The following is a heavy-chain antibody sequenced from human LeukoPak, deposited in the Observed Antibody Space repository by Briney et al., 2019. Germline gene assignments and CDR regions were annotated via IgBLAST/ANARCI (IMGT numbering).Heavy chain of an antibody. CDR3: ARVEDCSSTSCQYYYYMDV. CDR1: GYTFTGYS. Sequence: ASVKVSCKASGYTFTGYSMHWVRQAPGQGLEWLGWINPKSGGTNYAQKFQGRVTMTRDTSISTAYMELGRLSSDDTAVYYCARVEDCSSTSCQYYYYMDVWGKGTTVTVSS. V-gene: IGHV1-2*02. D-gene: IGHD2-2*01. J-gene: IGHJ6*03. CDR2: INPKSGGT.